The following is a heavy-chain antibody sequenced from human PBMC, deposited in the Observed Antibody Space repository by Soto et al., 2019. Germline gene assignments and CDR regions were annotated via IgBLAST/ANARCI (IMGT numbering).Heavy chain of an antibody. Sequence: SETLSLTCTVSGGSISSYCWSGIRQPPGKGLEWIGYIDYSGSTNYNPSLKSRVTISVDTSKNQFSLKLSSVTAADTAVSYCARASFQLVTDFDYWGQGTLVTVSS. CDR2: IDYSGST. CDR1: GGSISSYC. D-gene: IGHD5-18*01. J-gene: IGHJ4*02. V-gene: IGHV4-59*01. CDR3: ARASFQLVTDFDY.